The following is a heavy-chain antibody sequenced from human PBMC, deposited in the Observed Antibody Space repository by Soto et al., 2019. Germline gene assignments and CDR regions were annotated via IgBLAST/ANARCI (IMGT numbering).Heavy chain of an antibody. CDR2: ISYAGSNK. Sequence: GGSLRLSCAASGFTFSSYAMHWVRQAPGKGLERVAVISYAGSNKYYADSAKGRFTISRDNSKNTLYLQMNSLRAEDTAVYYCAREDDYDILTGYFDYWGQGTLVT. CDR1: GFTFSSYA. CDR3: AREDDYDILTGYFDY. D-gene: IGHD3-9*01. J-gene: IGHJ4*02. V-gene: IGHV3-30-3*01.